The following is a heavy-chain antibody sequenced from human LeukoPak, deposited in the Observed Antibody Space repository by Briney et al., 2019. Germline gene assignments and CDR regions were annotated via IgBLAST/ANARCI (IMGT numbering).Heavy chain of an antibody. D-gene: IGHD1-26*01. Sequence: GGSLRLSCAASGFTLSSYAMHWVRQAPGKGLEWVAVISYDGSNKYYADSVKGRFTISRDNSKNTLYLQMNSLRAEDTAVYYCARDLGATLGSYYYYYGMDVWGQGATVTVSS. CDR1: GFTLSSYA. CDR3: ARDLGATLGSYYYYYGMDV. CDR2: ISYDGSNK. V-gene: IGHV3-30-3*01. J-gene: IGHJ6*02.